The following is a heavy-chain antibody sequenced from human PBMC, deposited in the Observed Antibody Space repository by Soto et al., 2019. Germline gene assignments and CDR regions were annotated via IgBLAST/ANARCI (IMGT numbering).Heavy chain of an antibody. V-gene: IGHV3-74*01. Sequence: EGRLLESVGGLVQPGGCLRLSCEISGFNFNTYWMHWVRQAPGEGVGWVSRINGAGTNTDYADSVQGRFTISRDNAKKTIYLDMSSLRVDDTAVYYCTRDGGGRYYGGFDNWGQGTLVTVSS. CDR1: GFNFNTYW. CDR2: INGAGTNT. J-gene: IGHJ4*02. CDR3: TRDGGGRYYGGFDN. D-gene: IGHD1-26*01.